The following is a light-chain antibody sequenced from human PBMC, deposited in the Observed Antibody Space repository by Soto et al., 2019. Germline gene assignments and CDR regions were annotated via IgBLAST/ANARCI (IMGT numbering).Light chain of an antibody. CDR2: DAS. CDR1: QSVRSN. Sequence: EIVLTQSPATLSLSPGERATLSCRASQSVRSNLAWYQQKPGQAPRLLIYDASNRATGIPARFSGSGSGTDFTLTISSLEPEDFAVYYCQQRSNWSWTFGQGTKVDIK. CDR3: QQRSNWSWT. J-gene: IGKJ1*01. V-gene: IGKV3-11*01.